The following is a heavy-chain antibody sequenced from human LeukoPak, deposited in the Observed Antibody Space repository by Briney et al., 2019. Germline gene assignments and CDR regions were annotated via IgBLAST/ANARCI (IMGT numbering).Heavy chain of an antibody. V-gene: IGHV3-7*01. CDR2: IQPDGNKE. CDR3: AKCYGSGSYQNSYYYCMDV. CDR1: GFTVSSND. Sequence: GGSLRLSCAASGFTVSSNDMSSVRQAPGKGLEWVGNIQPDGNKEYPVDSVKGRFTIYRDNARNSLFLQMNSLRVEDTAVYYCAKCYGSGSYQNSYYYCMDVWGKGTTVTISS. J-gene: IGHJ6*03. D-gene: IGHD3-10*01.